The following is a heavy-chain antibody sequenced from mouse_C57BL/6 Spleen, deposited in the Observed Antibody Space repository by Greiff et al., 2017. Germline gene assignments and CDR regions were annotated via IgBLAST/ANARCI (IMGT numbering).Heavy chain of an antibody. CDR2: IHPNGAST. D-gene: IGHD2-1*01. CDR1: GYTFTSYW. CDR3: ARVGYYRGLDD. J-gene: IGHJ2*01. Sequence: VQLQQPGAELVKPGASVKLSCKASGYTFTSYWMHWVQQRPGQGLEWIGMIHPNGASTNYDEKFKCKATLTVDKTSSTAYMQLSSLTSADTAFYDWARVGYYRGLDDSGQGTTLTVSS. V-gene: IGHV1-64*01.